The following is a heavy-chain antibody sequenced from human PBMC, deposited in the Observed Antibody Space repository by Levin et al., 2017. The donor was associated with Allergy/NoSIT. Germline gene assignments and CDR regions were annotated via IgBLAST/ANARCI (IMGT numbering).Heavy chain of an antibody. CDR3: AKHTGYYDYVWGSYRDDNYWYFDL. V-gene: IGHV3-23*01. D-gene: IGHD3-16*02. Sequence: QPGGSLRLSCAASGFTFSSYAMSWVRQAPGKGLEWVSAISGSGGSTYYADSVKGRFTISRDNSKNTLYLQMNSLRAEDTAVYYCAKHTGYYDYVWGSYRDDNYWYFDLWGRGTLVTVSS. CDR2: ISGSGGST. J-gene: IGHJ2*01. CDR1: GFTFSSYA.